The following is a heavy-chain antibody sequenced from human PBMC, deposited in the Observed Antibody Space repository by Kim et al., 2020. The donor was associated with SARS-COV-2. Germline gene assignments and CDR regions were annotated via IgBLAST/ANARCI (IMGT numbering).Heavy chain of an antibody. J-gene: IGHJ4*02. V-gene: IGHV3-11*04. D-gene: IGHD3-9*01. CDR1: GFTFSDYY. Sequence: GGSLRLSCAAPGFTFSDYYMSWIRQAPGKGLEWVSYISSSGSTIYYADSVKGRFTISRDNAKNSLYLQMNSLRAEDTAVYYCARDNYDILTGYRTYWGQGTLVTVSS. CDR3: ARDNYDILTGYRTY. CDR2: ISSSGSTI.